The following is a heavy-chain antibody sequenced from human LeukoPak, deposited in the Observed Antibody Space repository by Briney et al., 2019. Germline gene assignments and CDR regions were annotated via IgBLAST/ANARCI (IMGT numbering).Heavy chain of an antibody. V-gene: IGHV3-23*01. CDR1: GGTFSSYA. J-gene: IGHJ4*02. Sequence: SCKASGGTFSSYAMSWVRQAPGKGLEWVSAISGSGGSTYYADSVKGRFTISRDNSKNTLYLQMNSLRAEDTAVYYCAKIDYDSSGYYYAATVIDYWGQGTLVTVSS. CDR3: AKIDYDSSGYYYAATVIDY. D-gene: IGHD3-22*01. CDR2: ISGSGGST.